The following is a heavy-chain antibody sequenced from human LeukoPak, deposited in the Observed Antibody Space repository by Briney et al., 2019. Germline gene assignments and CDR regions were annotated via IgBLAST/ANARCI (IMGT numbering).Heavy chain of an antibody. CDR2: IYYSGST. J-gene: IGHJ2*01. Sequence: PSETLSLTCTVSGGSISSYYWSWIRQPPGKGLEWIGYIYYSGSTNYNPSLKSRVTISVDTSKNQFSLKLSSVTAADTAVYYRASRYYGSGSYVGWYFDLWGRGTLVTVSS. CDR3: ASRYYGSGSYVGWYFDL. CDR1: GGSISSYY. V-gene: IGHV4-59*08. D-gene: IGHD3-10*01.